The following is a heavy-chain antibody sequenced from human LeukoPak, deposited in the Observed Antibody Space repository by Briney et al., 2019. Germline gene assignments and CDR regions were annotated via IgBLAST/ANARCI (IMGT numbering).Heavy chain of an antibody. Sequence: GGSLRLSCAASGFTFSRYGMHWVRQASGKGLEWVAVIWYDGSNEYYADSVKGRFTIFRDNSKNALHLQMNSLRAEDTAVYYCARPLVGDALDYWGQGTLVTVSS. CDR3: ARPLVGDALDY. D-gene: IGHD1-26*01. CDR1: GFTFSRYG. V-gene: IGHV3-33*01. J-gene: IGHJ4*02. CDR2: IWYDGSNE.